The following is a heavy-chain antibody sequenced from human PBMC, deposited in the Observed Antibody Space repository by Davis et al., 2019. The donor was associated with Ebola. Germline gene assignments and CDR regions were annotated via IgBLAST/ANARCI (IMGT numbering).Heavy chain of an antibody. CDR2: IKSKTDGGTT. D-gene: IGHD3-9*01. J-gene: IGHJ4*02. Sequence: GESLKISCAASGFTFSNAWMSWVRQAPGKGLEWVGRIKSKTDGGTTDYAAPVKGRFTISRDDSKNTLYLQMNSLKTEDTAVYYCTTAWHYDILTGYYKPLDYWGQGTLVTVSS. V-gene: IGHV3-15*01. CDR1: GFTFSNAW. CDR3: TTAWHYDILTGYYKPLDY.